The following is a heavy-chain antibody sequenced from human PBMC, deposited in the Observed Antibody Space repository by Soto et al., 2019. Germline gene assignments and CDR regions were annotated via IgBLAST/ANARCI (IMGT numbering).Heavy chain of an antibody. J-gene: IGHJ3*02. Sequence: GGSLRLSCAASGITFSSYAMSWVRQAPGKGLEWVSYISSSSSTIYYADSVKGRFTISRDNAKNSLYLQMNSLRAEDTAVYYCARDQSPYIVVVVAATPWAFDIWGQGTMVTVSS. CDR2: ISSSSSTI. D-gene: IGHD2-15*01. CDR1: GITFSSYA. V-gene: IGHV3-48*01. CDR3: ARDQSPYIVVVVAATPWAFDI.